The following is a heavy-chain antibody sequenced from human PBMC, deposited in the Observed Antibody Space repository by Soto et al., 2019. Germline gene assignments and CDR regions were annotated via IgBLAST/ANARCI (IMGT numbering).Heavy chain of an antibody. CDR3: AREGYSSGWYGGPRDY. J-gene: IGHJ4*02. D-gene: IGHD6-19*01. CDR1: GFTFSSYS. V-gene: IGHV3-21*01. CDR2: ISSSSSYI. Sequence: EVQLVESGGGLVKPGGSLRLSCAASGFTFSSYSMNWVRQAPGKGLEWVSSISSSSSYIYYADSVKGRFTISRDNAKNSLYLQMNSLRAEDTAVYYCAREGYSSGWYGGPRDYWGQGTLVTVSS.